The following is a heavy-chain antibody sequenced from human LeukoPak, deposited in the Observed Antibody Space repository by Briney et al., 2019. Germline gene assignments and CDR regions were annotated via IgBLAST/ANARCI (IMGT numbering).Heavy chain of an antibody. D-gene: IGHD3-10*01. CDR2: ISGSGGST. J-gene: IGHJ4*02. CDR1: GFTFSSYA. Sequence: GSLRLSCAASGFTFSSYAMSWVRQAPGKGLEWVSAISGSGGSTYYADSVKGRFTISRDNSKNTLYLQMNSLRAEDTAVYYCAKGSDFYYGSGSYPIYYFDYWGQGTLVTVSS. CDR3: AKGSDFYYGSGSYPIYYFDY. V-gene: IGHV3-23*01.